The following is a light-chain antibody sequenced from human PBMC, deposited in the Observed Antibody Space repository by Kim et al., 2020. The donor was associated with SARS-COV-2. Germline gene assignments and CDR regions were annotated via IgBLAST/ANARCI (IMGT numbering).Light chain of an antibody. CDR1: QSISTW. J-gene: IGKJ1*01. V-gene: IGKV1-5*03. CDR3: QQYNSYPWT. Sequence: DIQMTHSPSTLSASVGDRVTITCRASQSISTWLAWYQQKPGKAPKLLIYKASSLESGVPSRFSGSGSGTDFTLTVSSLQPEDFATYYCQQYNSYPWTFGQGTKVDIK. CDR2: KAS.